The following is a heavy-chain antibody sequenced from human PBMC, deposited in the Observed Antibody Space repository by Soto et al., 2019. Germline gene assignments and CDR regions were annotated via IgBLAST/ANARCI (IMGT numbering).Heavy chain of an antibody. J-gene: IGHJ5*02. CDR3: ASTEDYYDSSGYYH. CDR1: GGSLGGYY. D-gene: IGHD3-22*01. V-gene: IGHV4-34*01. Sequence: PSVTLSLTCAVDGGSLGGYYGRWISQPPGKGLEWIGEINHSGSTNYNPSLKSRVTISVDTSKNQFSLKLSSVTAADTAVYYCASTEDYYDSSGYYHWGQGTLVTVSS. CDR2: INHSGST.